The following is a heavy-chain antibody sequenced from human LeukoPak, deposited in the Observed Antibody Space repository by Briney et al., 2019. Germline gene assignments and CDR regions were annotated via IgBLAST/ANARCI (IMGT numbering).Heavy chain of an antibody. CDR1: GGSISNSASY. V-gene: IGHV4-39*01. CDR3: ASQIWPHYIPS. D-gene: IGHD3-16*01. CDR2: VHYSGST. Sequence: SETLSLTCDVNGGSISNSASYWGWVRQPPGKRLEWIATVHYSGSTFYSPSLKSRVAISVDTSQSQFSLKLGSVTATDTAVYYCASQIWPHYIPSWGRGVLVTVSS. J-gene: IGHJ4*02.